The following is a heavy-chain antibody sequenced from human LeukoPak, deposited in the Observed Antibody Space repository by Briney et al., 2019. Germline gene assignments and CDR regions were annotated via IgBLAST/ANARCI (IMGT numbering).Heavy chain of an antibody. CDR1: GYTFTGYY. CDR3: ARAAQRVVPAATLTYNWFDP. Sequence: ASVKVSCKASGYTFTGYYMHWVRQAPGQGLEWMGWINPNSGGTNYAQKFQGRVTMTRVTSISTAYMELSRLRSDDTAVYYCARAAQRVVPAATLTYNWFDPWGQGTLVTVSS. D-gene: IGHD2-2*01. CDR2: INPNSGGT. J-gene: IGHJ5*02. V-gene: IGHV1-2*02.